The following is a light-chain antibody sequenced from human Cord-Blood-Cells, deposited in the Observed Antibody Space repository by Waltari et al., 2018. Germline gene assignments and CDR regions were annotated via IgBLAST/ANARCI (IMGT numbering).Light chain of an antibody. J-gene: IGLJ2*01. CDR2: EVS. V-gene: IGLV2-8*01. CDR1: SSDVGGYNY. Sequence: QSALTQPPSASGSPGQSVTIPCTGTSSDVGGYNYVSWYQQHPGKAPKLMIYEVSKRPAGLPDRVSGSKSGNTASLTVSGLQAEEEADYYCSSYAGSNNFVVFGGGTKLTVL. CDR3: SSYAGSNNFVV.